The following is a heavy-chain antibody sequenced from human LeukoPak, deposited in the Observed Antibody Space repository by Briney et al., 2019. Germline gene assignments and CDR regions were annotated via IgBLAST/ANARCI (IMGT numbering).Heavy chain of an antibody. CDR1: GFTFSSYA. CDR2: ISSSGSTI. D-gene: IGHD6-19*01. Sequence: GGSLRLSCAASGFTFSSYAMSWVRQAPGKGLEWVSYISSSGSTIYYADSVKGGFTISRDNAENSLYLQMNSLRAEDTAVYYYARDLGVAGTNYYYGMDVWGQGTTVTVSS. J-gene: IGHJ6*02. V-gene: IGHV3-48*03. CDR3: ARDLGVAGTNYYYGMDV.